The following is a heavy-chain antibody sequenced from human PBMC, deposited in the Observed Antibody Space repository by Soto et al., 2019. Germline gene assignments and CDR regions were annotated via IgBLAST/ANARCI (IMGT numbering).Heavy chain of an antibody. CDR2: INHSGST. Sequence: SETLSLTCAVYGGSFSGYYWSWIRQPPGKGLEWIGEINHSGSTNYNPSLKSRVTISVDTSKNQFSLKLSSVTAADTAVYYCAREGGYYDSSGYPLHYYYGMDVWGQGTTVTVSS. V-gene: IGHV4-34*01. J-gene: IGHJ6*01. D-gene: IGHD3-22*01. CDR3: AREGGYYDSSGYPLHYYYGMDV. CDR1: GGSFSGYY.